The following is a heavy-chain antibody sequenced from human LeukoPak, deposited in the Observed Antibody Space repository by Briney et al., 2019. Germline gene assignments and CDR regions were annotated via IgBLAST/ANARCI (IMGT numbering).Heavy chain of an antibody. CDR3: ARQMGHYDSSGYLGPDFDY. V-gene: IGHV4-59*08. CDR2: IYSYSGST. J-gene: IGHJ4*02. CDR1: GDSVAIYY. D-gene: IGHD3-22*01. Sequence: SETLSLTCTVSGDSVAIYYWNWIRQAPGKGLEWIGSIYSYSGSTNYNPSLKSRVTISVDTSKNQFSLKLSSVTAADTAVYYCARQMGHYDSSGYLGPDFDYWGQGTLVTVSS.